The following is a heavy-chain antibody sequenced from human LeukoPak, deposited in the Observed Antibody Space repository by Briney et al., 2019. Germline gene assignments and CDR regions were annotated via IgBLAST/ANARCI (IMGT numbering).Heavy chain of an antibody. CDR2: INSDGSST. CDR1: GFTFSSYW. V-gene: IGHV3-74*01. CDR3: VYGGNSTCFDI. J-gene: IGHJ3*02. D-gene: IGHD4-23*01. Sequence: GGSLRLSCAASGFTFSSYWMHWVRQAPGKGLVWVSRINSDGSSTTYADSVKGRFTISRDNAKNTLYLHMKGLRADDTAVYYCVYGGNSTCFDIWGQGTMVTVSS.